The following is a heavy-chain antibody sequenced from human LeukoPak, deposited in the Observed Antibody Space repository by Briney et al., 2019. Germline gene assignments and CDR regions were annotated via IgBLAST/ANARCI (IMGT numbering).Heavy chain of an antibody. V-gene: IGHV4-39*01. CDR3: ARQLAFRGYYYGMDV. Sequence: PSETLSLTCAVSGGSISSGGYSWSWIRQPPGRGLEWIGSIYYSGSTYYNPSLKSRVTISVDTSKNQFSLKLSSVTAADTAVYYCARQLAFRGYYYGMDVWGQGTTVTVSS. D-gene: IGHD3-10*01. J-gene: IGHJ6*02. CDR2: IYYSGST. CDR1: GGSISSGGYS.